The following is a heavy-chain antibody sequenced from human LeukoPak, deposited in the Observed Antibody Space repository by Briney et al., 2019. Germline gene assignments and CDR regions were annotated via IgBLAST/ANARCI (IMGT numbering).Heavy chain of an antibody. J-gene: IGHJ3*02. CDR2: TYYSGST. CDR1: GASISSYY. CDR3: ARDFRSSRLIDAFDI. Sequence: SETLSLTCTVSGASISSYYWSWIRQTPGKGLEWIGYTYYSGSTNYNPSLKSRVIISVDTSKNQFSLKLSSVTAADTAVYYCARDFRSSRLIDAFDIWGQGTMVTVSS. D-gene: IGHD6-13*01. V-gene: IGHV4-59*01.